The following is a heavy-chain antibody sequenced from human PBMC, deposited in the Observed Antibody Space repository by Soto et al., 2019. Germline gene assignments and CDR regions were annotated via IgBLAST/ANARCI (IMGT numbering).Heavy chain of an antibody. CDR3: AKDMKWGGMTTIHYFDS. CDR2: ISWNSETI. J-gene: IGHJ4*02. D-gene: IGHD4-17*01. CDR1: GFTVDDYG. V-gene: IGHV3-9*01. Sequence: SLRRSCAASGFTVDDYGMHWVRQAPGKGLEWVSGISWNSETIDYADSVKGRFTISRDNAKSSLFLQMNSLRPDDTALYYCAKDMKWGGMTTIHYFDSWGQGTLVTVSS.